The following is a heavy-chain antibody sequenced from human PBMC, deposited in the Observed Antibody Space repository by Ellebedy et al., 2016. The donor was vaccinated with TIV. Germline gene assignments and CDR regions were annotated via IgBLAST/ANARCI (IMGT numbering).Heavy chain of an antibody. CDR1: GFTFSSYS. V-gene: IGHV3-23*01. CDR3: AKGLLNYYYYGMDV. J-gene: IGHJ6*02. Sequence: GESLKISCAASGFTFSSYSLNWVRQAPGKGLEWVSAISGSGGSTYYADSVKGRFTISRDNSKNTLYLQMNSLRAEDTAVYYCAKGLLNYYYYGMDVWGQGTTVTVSS. CDR2: ISGSGGST. D-gene: IGHD2-15*01.